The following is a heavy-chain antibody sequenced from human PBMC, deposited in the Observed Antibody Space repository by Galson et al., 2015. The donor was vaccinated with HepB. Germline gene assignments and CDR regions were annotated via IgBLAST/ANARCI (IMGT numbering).Heavy chain of an antibody. J-gene: IGHJ3*02. CDR3: ATARYCSGGSCLDAFDI. CDR1: GYTLTELS. V-gene: IGHV1-24*01. CDR2: FDPEDGET. Sequence: SVKVSCKVSGYTLTELSMHWVRQAPGKGLEWMGGFDPEDGETIYAQKFQGRVTMTEDTSTDTAYMELSSLRSEDTAVYYCATARYCSGGSCLDAFDIWGQGTMVTVSS. D-gene: IGHD2-15*01.